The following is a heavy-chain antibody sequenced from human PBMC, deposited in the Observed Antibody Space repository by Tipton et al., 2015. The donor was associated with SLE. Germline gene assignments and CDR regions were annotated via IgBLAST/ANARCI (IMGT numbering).Heavy chain of an antibody. CDR1: GGSISSYY. CDR3: ARVGLIAAAKTFDI. V-gene: IGHV4-59*01. Sequence: TLSLTCTVSGGSISSYYWSWIRQPPGKGLEWIGYIYYSGSTNYNPSLKSRVTISVDTSKNQFSLKLSSVTAADTAAYYCARVGLIAAAKTFDIWGQGTMVTVSS. D-gene: IGHD6-25*01. J-gene: IGHJ3*02. CDR2: IYYSGST.